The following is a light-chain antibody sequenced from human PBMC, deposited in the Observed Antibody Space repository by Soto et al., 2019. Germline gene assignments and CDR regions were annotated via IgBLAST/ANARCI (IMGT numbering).Light chain of an antibody. Sequence: DIQMTQSPSSLSASVGDRVTISCRASQSISTYLNWYQQKPGKAPKLLIYSASGVQSGVPPRFSGRGSGTDFILTISSLRPDDIASYYCQQTYRAPPWTFGQGTKVEI. CDR3: QQTYRAPPWT. V-gene: IGKV1-39*01. J-gene: IGKJ1*01. CDR2: SAS. CDR1: QSISTY.